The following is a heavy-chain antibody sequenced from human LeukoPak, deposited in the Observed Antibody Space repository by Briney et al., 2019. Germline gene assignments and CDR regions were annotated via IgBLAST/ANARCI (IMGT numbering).Heavy chain of an antibody. CDR3: ARARDYGDFPVD. D-gene: IGHD4-17*01. J-gene: IGHJ4*02. CDR1: GGTFSSYA. Sequence: SVKVSCKASGGTFSSYAISWVRQAPGQGLEWMGRIIPILGIANYAQKFQGRVTITADKSTSTAYMELSSLRPEDTAVYYCARARDYGDFPVDWGQGTLVTVSS. CDR2: IIPILGIA. V-gene: IGHV1-69*04.